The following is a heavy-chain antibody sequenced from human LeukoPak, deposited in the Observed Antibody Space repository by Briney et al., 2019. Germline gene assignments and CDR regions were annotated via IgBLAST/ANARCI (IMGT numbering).Heavy chain of an antibody. CDR1: GYTFTGYY. V-gene: IGHV1-2*02. J-gene: IGHJ4*02. CDR2: INSNRGDT. CDR3: VRLLAEGNY. Sequence: GASVKASCKASGYTFTGYYLHWVRQAPGQGLEWVGWINSNRGDTNYAQKFQGRVTLTRDTSISTVYMELSRLKSDDTAVYYCVRLLAEGNYWGQGTLVTVSS. D-gene: IGHD2-15*01.